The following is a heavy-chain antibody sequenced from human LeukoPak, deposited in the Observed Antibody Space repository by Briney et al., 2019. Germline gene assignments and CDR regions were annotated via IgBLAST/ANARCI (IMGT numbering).Heavy chain of an antibody. Sequence: GGSLRLSCAASGFTFSNYSMIWVRQAPGKGLEWVSSISSSGSYIYNADSVKGRFTISRDNAKNSLYLQMNSLRADDTAVYYCATGKHYYDSSGYYFYYFDYWGQGTLVTVSS. CDR1: GFTFSNYS. D-gene: IGHD3-22*01. J-gene: IGHJ4*02. CDR2: ISSSGSYI. V-gene: IGHV3-21*01. CDR3: ATGKHYYDSSGYYFYYFDY.